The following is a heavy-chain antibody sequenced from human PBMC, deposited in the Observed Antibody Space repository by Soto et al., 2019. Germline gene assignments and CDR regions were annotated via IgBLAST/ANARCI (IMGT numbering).Heavy chain of an antibody. V-gene: IGHV4-59*01. D-gene: IGHD3-22*01. CDR1: GGSISSYY. Sequence: QVQLQESGPGLVKPSETLSLTCTVSGGSISSYYWNWIRQPPGKGLEWIGYIYYSGSTNYNPSLKSRVTISVDTSKSQFSLKLSSVTAADTAVYYCAKDTDYYDSSGYKYWYFDLWGRGTLVTVSS. CDR3: AKDTDYYDSSGYKYWYFDL. CDR2: IYYSGST. J-gene: IGHJ2*01.